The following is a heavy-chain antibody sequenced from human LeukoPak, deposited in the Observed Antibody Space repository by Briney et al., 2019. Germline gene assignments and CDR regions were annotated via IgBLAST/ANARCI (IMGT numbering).Heavy chain of an antibody. J-gene: IGHJ4*02. V-gene: IGHV3-15*01. Sequence: GGSLRLSCAGSGFTFSNAWMNWVRQAPGKGLEGVGRIKSKTDGGTTEYAAPVKGGFTISRDDSKNTLYLQMNSLKTEDTAVYYCSTARDPGYYPDYWGQGTLVTVSS. CDR1: GFTFSNAW. D-gene: IGHD3-9*01. CDR3: STARDPGYYPDY. CDR2: IKSKTDGGTT.